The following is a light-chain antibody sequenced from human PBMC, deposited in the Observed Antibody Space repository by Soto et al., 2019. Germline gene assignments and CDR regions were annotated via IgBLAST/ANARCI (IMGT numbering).Light chain of an antibody. CDR2: DAT. CDR3: QQRINWPLT. J-gene: IGKJ4*01. V-gene: IGKV3-11*01. Sequence: EIVLTQSPATLSLSPGERATLSCRASQSVSSFLAWYQQKPGQAPRLLIYDATNRATGIPTRFSGSGSGTDFTLTSNSLEPEDFAVYYCQQRINWPLTFGGGTKVEIK. CDR1: QSVSSF.